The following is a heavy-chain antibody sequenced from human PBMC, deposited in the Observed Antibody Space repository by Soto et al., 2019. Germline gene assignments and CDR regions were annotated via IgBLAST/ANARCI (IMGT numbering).Heavy chain of an antibody. CDR1: AATFSSYG. V-gene: IGHV1-69*01. D-gene: IGHD1-26*01. Sequence: QVQLVQSGAEVKKPGSSVKVSCKASAATFSSYGISWVRQAPGQGLEWMGGITPMFDRANYAQRFQGRVTITADESTCTIYMEVSSLRSEDTAVYYCVSQDGVRGSYPFDYWGQGTLVTVSS. J-gene: IGHJ4*02. CDR3: VSQDGVRGSYPFDY. CDR2: ITPMFDRA.